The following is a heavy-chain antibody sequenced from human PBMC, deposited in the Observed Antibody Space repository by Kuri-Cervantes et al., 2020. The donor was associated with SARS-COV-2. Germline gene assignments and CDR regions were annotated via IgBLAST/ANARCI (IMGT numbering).Heavy chain of an antibody. Sequence: GSLRLSCTVSGGSISSYYWSWIRQPPGKGLEWIGYTYYSGSTNYNPSLKSRVTISVDTSKNQFSLKLSSVTAADTAVYCCAREGSGWYGEDYYYYGMDVWGQGTTVTVSS. CDR2: TYYSGST. CDR1: GGSISSYY. D-gene: IGHD6-19*01. J-gene: IGHJ6*02. CDR3: AREGSGWYGEDYYYYGMDV. V-gene: IGHV4-59*01.